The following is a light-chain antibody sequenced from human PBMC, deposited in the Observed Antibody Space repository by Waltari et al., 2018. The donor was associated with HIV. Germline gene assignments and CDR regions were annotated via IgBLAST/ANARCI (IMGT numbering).Light chain of an antibody. CDR3: QVWEPTSDHVV. CDR1: NIGMKT. J-gene: IGLJ2*01. Sequence: SYVLTQATSMSVAPGKTARITCVGNNIGMKTVHWYQRKPGQAPVRVMYDDSNRPSGIPERFSGSNSGNTATLTINRVEVGDEADYYCQVWEPTSDHVVFGGGSRLIVL. CDR2: DDS. V-gene: IGLV3-21*03.